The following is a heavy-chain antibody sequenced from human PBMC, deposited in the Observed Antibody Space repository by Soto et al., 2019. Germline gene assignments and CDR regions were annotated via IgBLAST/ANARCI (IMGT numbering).Heavy chain of an antibody. V-gene: IGHV3-74*01. Sequence: EVPLVESGGGLVQPGGSLRLSCEASGFTFSTFWMHWVRRAPGKGLVWVSRINSDGSSTNYADSVKGRVTISRDNAKNMLYLQMNSLRAEDTAVYYCARDFEYWGQGTLVTVSS. CDR3: ARDFEY. CDR1: GFTFSTFW. CDR2: INSDGSST. J-gene: IGHJ4*02.